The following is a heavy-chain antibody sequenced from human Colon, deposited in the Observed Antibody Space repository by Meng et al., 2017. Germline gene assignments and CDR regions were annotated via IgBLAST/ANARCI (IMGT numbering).Heavy chain of an antibody. D-gene: IGHD3-22*01. Sequence: VQLQESGPGLVKPSGTLSLPCAVSGGSITNDNWWSWVRQPPGKGLEWIGEIFHAGNTNYNPSLKSRVTMSLDKSKNQFSLTLTSVTAADTAVYYCARDFHSTMTVFDSWGQGTLVTVSS. CDR2: IFHAGNT. V-gene: IGHV4-4*02. CDR3: ARDFHSTMTVFDS. J-gene: IGHJ4*02. CDR1: GGSITNDNW.